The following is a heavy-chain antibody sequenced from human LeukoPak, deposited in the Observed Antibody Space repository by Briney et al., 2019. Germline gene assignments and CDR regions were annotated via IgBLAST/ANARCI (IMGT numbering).Heavy chain of an antibody. V-gene: IGHV4-31*03. CDR2: ISYSGNT. CDR1: GGSISSGGYY. CDR3: ARHYYGSGSYYFDY. J-gene: IGHJ4*02. D-gene: IGHD3-10*01. Sequence: SQTLSLTCTVSGGSISSGGYYWSWIRQHPGKGLEWIGYISYSGNTYYNPSLKGRVTISVDTSKNQFSLKLSSVTAADTAVYYCARHYYGSGSYYFDYWGQGTLVTVSS.